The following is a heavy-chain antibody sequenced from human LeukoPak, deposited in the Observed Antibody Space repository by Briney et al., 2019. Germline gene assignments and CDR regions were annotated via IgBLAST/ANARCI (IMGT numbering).Heavy chain of an antibody. CDR3: ARHSPYGSGSLSWFDP. D-gene: IGHD3-10*01. V-gene: IGHV4-39*01. CDR2: IYYRGST. Sequence: PSETLSLTCTVSGGSISSSTYHWGWIRQPPGKGLEWIGSIYYRGSTYYNPSLKSRITTSVDTSKNQFSLKLSSVTAADTAVYYCARHSPYGSGSLSWFDPWGQGTLVTVSS. CDR1: GGSISSSTYH. J-gene: IGHJ5*02.